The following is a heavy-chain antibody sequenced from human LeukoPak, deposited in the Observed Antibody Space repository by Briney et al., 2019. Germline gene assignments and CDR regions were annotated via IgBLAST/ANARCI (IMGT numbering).Heavy chain of an antibody. D-gene: IGHD1-26*01. J-gene: IGHJ6*03. V-gene: IGHV4-61*01. Sequence: SETLSLTCTVSGGSISSSSYYWTWIRQPPGKGLEWIGYIYYSGSTNYNPSLKNRVTISVDTSNNQFSLKLTSLTAADTAVYYCAREKWGGHYMEVWGKGTTVTVSS. CDR2: IYYSGST. CDR1: GGSISSSSYY. CDR3: AREKWGGHYMEV.